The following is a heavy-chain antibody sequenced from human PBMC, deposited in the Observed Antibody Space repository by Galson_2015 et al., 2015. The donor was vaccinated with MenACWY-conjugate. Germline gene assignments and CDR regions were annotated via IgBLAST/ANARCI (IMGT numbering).Heavy chain of an antibody. CDR3: AKSTYGSCWSGFPGDYLYYMDV. J-gene: IGHJ6*03. CDR1: GFTFRAYW. CDR2: IKQDGSEE. Sequence: SLRLSCAASGFTFRAYWMNWVRQAPGKGLEWVANIKQDGSEENYVDSVKGRFTISRDNGENSLYLQINSLTVEDTAVYYCAKSTYGSCWSGFPGDYLYYMDVWSKGTTVTVSS. D-gene: IGHD3-3*01. V-gene: IGHV3-7*03.